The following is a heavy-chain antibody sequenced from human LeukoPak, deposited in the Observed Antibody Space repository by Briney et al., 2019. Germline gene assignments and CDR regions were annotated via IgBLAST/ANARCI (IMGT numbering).Heavy chain of an antibody. V-gene: IGHV3-21*01. CDR2: ISSSSSYI. Sequence: GGSLRLSCAASGFTFSSYSMNWVRQAPGKGLEWVSSISSSSSYIYYADSVKGRFTISRDNAKNSLYLQMNSLRAEDTAVYYCARVGMATINEAEYFQHWGQGTLVTVSS. D-gene: IGHD5-24*01. J-gene: IGHJ1*01. CDR1: GFTFSSYS. CDR3: ARVGMATINEAEYFQH.